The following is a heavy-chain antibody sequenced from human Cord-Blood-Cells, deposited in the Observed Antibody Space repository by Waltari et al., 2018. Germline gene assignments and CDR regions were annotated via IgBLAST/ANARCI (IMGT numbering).Heavy chain of an antibody. CDR1: GGTFSSYA. D-gene: IGHD3-10*01. Sequence: QVQLVQSGAEVKKPGSSVKVSCKAPGGTFSSYAISWVRQAPGQGLEWMGGIIPIFGTANYAQKFQGRGTSTADESTSTAYMELSSLSSEDTAVYYCARGGDYYGSGSYHYYYYMDVWGKGTTVTVSS. V-gene: IGHV1-69*01. CDR2: IIPIFGTA. CDR3: ARGGDYYGSGSYHYYYYMDV. J-gene: IGHJ6*03.